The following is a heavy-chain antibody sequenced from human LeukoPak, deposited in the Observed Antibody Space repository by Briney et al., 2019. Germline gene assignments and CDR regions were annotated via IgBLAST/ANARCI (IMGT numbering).Heavy chain of an antibody. J-gene: IGHJ4*02. V-gene: IGHV1-69*06. CDR2: IIPIFGTA. CDR3: ASPAAHCGGDCYFDY. CDR1: GGTFSSYA. Sequence: SVKVSCKASGGTFSSYASSWVRQAPGQGLEWMGGIIPIFGTANYAQKFQGRVTITADKSTSTAYMELSSLRSEDTAVYYCASPAAHCGGDCYFDYWGQGTLVTVSS. D-gene: IGHD2-21*02.